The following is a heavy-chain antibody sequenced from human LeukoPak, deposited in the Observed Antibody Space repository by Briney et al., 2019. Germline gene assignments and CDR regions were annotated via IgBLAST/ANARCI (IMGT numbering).Heavy chain of an antibody. V-gene: IGHV4-34*01. J-gene: IGHJ4*02. D-gene: IGHD1-26*01. CDR1: GGSLSDYY. CDR3: ARQGTGSSYYYYTFPY. Sequence: PSGTLSLICAADGGSLSDYYWSWIRQPPGKGLEWIGEINHSGNTNYNPSLKSRVTMSVDTSMNHFYLKLSSVTAADTAVYYCARQGTGSSYYYYTFPYWGQGTLVTVSS. CDR2: INHSGNT.